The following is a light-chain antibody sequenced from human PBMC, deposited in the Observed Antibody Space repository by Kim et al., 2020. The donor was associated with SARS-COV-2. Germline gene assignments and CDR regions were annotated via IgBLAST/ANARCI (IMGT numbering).Light chain of an antibody. V-gene: IGKV1-39*01. CDR1: QSICSF. CDR2: AAS. CDR3: QQSYSTPYT. Sequence: SASVGDRVTITCRASQSICSFLNWYQQKPGKAPKLLIYAASALQSGVPSRFSGSGSGTDFTLTISSLQPEDFATYSCQQSYSTPYTFGQGTKLEIK. J-gene: IGKJ2*01.